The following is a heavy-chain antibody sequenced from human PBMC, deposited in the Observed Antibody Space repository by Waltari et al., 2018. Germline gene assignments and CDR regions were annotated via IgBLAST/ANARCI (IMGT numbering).Heavy chain of an antibody. J-gene: IGHJ4*02. Sequence: EVQLLESGGGLVQPGGSLRLSCAASGFTFVTSAMTWVRQAPGKGRWGVSSLSGPALTPFYADSVQGRFSISRDNSKKTLYLQINGLTADDTAVYYCAKVAGIAAAEFHFDFWGRGTLVTVSS. V-gene: IGHV3-23*01. CDR1: GFTFVTSA. CDR2: LSGPALTP. CDR3: AKVAGIAAAEFHFDF. D-gene: IGHD6-13*01.